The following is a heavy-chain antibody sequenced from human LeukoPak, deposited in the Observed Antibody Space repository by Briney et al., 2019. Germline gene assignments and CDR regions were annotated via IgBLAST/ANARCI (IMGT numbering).Heavy chain of an antibody. D-gene: IGHD2-15*01. CDR2: ISNSGST. J-gene: IGHJ6*03. CDR3: GRDALVGYFSYYYIDV. CDR1: GGSFSGYY. Sequence: PSETLSLTCAVYGGSFSGYYWSWIRQSPLKELEWIGDISNSGSTKYNPSLKSRVTISIDTSKSQFSLRLTSVTAADTAVYYCGRDALVGYFSYYYIDVWGKGTTVTVSS. V-gene: IGHV4-34*11.